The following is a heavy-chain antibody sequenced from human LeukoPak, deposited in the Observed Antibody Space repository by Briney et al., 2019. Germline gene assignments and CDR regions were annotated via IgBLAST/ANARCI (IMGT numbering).Heavy chain of an antibody. D-gene: IGHD3-9*01. Sequence: PGGTLRLSCAASGFTFNRYGMSWVRQAPGKGLEWVSSISSSSSYIYYADSVKGRFTISRDNAKNSLYLQMNSLRAEDTAVYYCARDLTGWGAFDIWGQGTMVTVSS. CDR3: ARDLTGWGAFDI. J-gene: IGHJ3*02. CDR1: GFTFNRYG. CDR2: ISSSSSYI. V-gene: IGHV3-21*01.